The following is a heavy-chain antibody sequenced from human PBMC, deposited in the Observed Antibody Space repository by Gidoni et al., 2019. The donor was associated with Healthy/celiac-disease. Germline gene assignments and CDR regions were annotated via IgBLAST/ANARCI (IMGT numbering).Heavy chain of an antibody. D-gene: IGHD3-22*01. CDR3: ARGRYPASSGFPY. CDR1: GPSFSGYY. Sequence: QVQLQQWGAGLLKPSETLSLTGAMSGPSFSGYYWSWIRQSPGRGLEWIAEITHTGSTNYKPSLRSRVTISVDASKNQFSLQLRSVTAADTAVYYCARGRYPASSGFPYWGQGTLVTVSS. V-gene: IGHV4-34*01. CDR2: ITHTGST. J-gene: IGHJ4*02.